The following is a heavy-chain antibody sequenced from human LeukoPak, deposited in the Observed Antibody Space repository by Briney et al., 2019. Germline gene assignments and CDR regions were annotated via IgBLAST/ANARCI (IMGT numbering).Heavy chain of an antibody. CDR3: ATRGSGRYYFDH. D-gene: IGHD6-19*01. CDR1: RFSFNSYS. Sequence: AGSLKLSCTASRFSFNSYSMAWVRQAPGKGLEWVSGISASGHSTNHADSVRGPFTITRDSSEITLLLQMARLTADDTAVYYCATRGSGRYYFDHWGQGALVTVSS. CDR2: ISASGHST. J-gene: IGHJ4*02. V-gene: IGHV3-23*01.